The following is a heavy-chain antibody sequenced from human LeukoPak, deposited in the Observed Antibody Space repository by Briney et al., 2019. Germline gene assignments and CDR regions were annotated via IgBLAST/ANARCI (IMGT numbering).Heavy chain of an antibody. J-gene: IGHJ5*02. CDR1: GYSFTSYG. Sequence: GASVKVSCKASGYSFTSYGISWVRQAPGQGLEWMGWINPNSGGTNYAQKFQGRVTMTRDTSISTAYMELSRLRSDDTAVYYCARIEIGYCSGGSCGSWGQGTLVTVSS. CDR3: ARIEIGYCSGGSCGS. CDR2: INPNSGGT. D-gene: IGHD2-15*01. V-gene: IGHV1-2*02.